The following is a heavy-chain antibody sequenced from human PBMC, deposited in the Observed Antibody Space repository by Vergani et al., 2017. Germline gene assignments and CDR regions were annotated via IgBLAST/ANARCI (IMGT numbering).Heavy chain of an antibody. CDR1: GFTFSSYA. CDR2: ISARYPST. Sequence: VQLVESGGGLVKPGGSLRLSCGASGFTFSSYAMTWVRQAPGKGLEWVSAISARYPSTYYADSVKGRFTISRDNSKNMLYLQMNSLRAEDTAVYYCARLSYDTTPYLQGGYDCWGQGTLVSVSS. D-gene: IGHD3-22*01. J-gene: IGHJ4*02. V-gene: IGHV3-23*04. CDR3: ARLSYDTTPYLQGGYDC.